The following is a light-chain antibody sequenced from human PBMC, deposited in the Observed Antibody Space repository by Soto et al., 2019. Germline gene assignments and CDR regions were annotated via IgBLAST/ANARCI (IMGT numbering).Light chain of an antibody. CDR1: QSVSSNY. CDR2: GAS. J-gene: IGKJ1*01. CDR3: QQYNDYSWT. Sequence: EIVLTQSPATLSLSPGERATLSCRASQSVSSNYITWYQQKPGQAPRRLIFGASSRATGIPDRFSGSGSETEFTLTISSLQPDDVAIYYCQQYNDYSWTFGQGTKVDIK. V-gene: IGKV3D-7*01.